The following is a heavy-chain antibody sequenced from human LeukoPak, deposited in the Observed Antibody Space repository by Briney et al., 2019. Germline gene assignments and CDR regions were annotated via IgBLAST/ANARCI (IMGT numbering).Heavy chain of an antibody. D-gene: IGHD5-24*01. CDR2: ISWDGGST. J-gene: IGHJ3*02. CDR3: AKDRLATIRGTAFEI. Sequence: GGSLRLSCAASGFTFDDYAMHWVRQAPGKGLEWVSLISWDGGSTYYADSVKGRFTISRDNSKNSLYLQMNSLRAEDTALYYCAKDRLATIRGTAFEIWGQGTMVTVSS. CDR1: GFTFDDYA. V-gene: IGHV3-43D*03.